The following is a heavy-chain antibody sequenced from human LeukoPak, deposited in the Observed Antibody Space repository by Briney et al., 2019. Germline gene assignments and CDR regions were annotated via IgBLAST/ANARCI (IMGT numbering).Heavy chain of an antibody. J-gene: IGHJ3*02. CDR2: INPNSGGT. Sequence: GASVKVSCKASGYTFTGYYMHWVRQAPGQGLEWMGWINPNSGGTNYAQKFQGRVTMTRDTSISTAYMELSRLRSDDTAVYYCEGRRPYPASTSEAFDIWGQGTMVTVSS. D-gene: IGHD2-2*01. CDR1: GYTFTGYY. V-gene: IGHV1-2*02. CDR3: EGRRPYPASTSEAFDI.